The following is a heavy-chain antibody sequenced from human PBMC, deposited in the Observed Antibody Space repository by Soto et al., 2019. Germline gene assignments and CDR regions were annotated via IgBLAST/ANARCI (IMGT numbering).Heavy chain of an antibody. D-gene: IGHD6-19*01. Sequence: PGESLKISCKGSGYSFTSYWISWVRQMPGKGLEWMGRTDPSDSYTNYSPSSQGHVTISADKSISTAYLQWSSLKASDTAMYYCARRADSSGWLDAFDIWGQGTMVTVSS. CDR3: ARRADSSGWLDAFDI. J-gene: IGHJ3*02. CDR1: GYSFTSYW. V-gene: IGHV5-10-1*01. CDR2: TDPSDSYT.